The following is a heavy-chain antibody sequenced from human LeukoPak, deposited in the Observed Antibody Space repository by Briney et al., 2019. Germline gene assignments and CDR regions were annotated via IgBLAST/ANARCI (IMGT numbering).Heavy chain of an antibody. J-gene: IGHJ3*02. Sequence: SETLSLTCAVYGGSFSGYYWSWIRQPPGKGLEWIGEINHSGSTNYNPSLKSRVTISVDTSKNQFSLKLSSVTAADTAVYYCARGSRDTDALDIWGQGTMVTVSS. CDR1: GGSFSGYY. D-gene: IGHD2-21*01. CDR3: ARGSRDTDALDI. CDR2: INHSGST. V-gene: IGHV4-34*01.